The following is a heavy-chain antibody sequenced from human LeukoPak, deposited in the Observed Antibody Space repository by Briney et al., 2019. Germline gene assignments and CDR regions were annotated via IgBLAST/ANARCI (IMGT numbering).Heavy chain of an antibody. J-gene: IGHJ4*02. D-gene: IGHD5-24*01. V-gene: IGHV3-30*01. CDR3: ARSVEMATIFAY. CDR1: GFTFSSYA. Sequence: GGSLRLSCAASGFTFSSYAMHWVRQAPGKGLEWVAVISYDGSNKYYADSVKGRFTISRDNSKNTLYLQMNSLRAEDTAVYYCARSVEMATIFAYWGQGTLVTVSS. CDR2: ISYDGSNK.